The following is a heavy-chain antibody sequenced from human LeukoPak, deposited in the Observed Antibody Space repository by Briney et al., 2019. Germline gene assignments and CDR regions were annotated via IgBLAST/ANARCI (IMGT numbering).Heavy chain of an antibody. CDR3: ARGVEPLAASTLAY. Sequence: GGSLRLSCAASGFTVITNDMTWVRQAPGKGLEWVSVLYSDGNTKYADSVQGRLTISRDNSKNTLYLEMNSLSPDDTAVYYCARGVEPLAASTLAYWGQGTLVTVSS. CDR2: LYSDGNT. CDR1: GFTVITND. D-gene: IGHD1-14*01. J-gene: IGHJ4*02. V-gene: IGHV3-53*01.